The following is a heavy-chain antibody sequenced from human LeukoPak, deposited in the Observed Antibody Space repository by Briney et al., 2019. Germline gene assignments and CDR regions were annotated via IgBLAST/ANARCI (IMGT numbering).Heavy chain of an antibody. D-gene: IGHD2-15*01. CDR1: GGSISSSSYY. CDR2: IYYSGST. J-gene: IGHJ5*02. Sequence: TSETPSLTCTVSGGSISSSSYYWGWIRQPPGKGLEWIGSIYYSGSTYYNPSLKSRVTISVDTSKNQFSLKLSSVTAADTAVYYCASAGYCSGGSCYQYHNWFDPWGQGTLVTVSS. V-gene: IGHV4-39*01. CDR3: ASAGYCSGGSCYQYHNWFDP.